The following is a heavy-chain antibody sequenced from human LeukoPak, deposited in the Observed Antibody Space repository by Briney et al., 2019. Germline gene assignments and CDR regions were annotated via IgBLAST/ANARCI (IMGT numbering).Heavy chain of an antibody. V-gene: IGHV1-24*01. D-gene: IGHD1-7*01. CDR1: GYTLTELS. Sequence: ASVKVSCKVSGYTLTELSMHWVRQAPGKGIEWMGGFDPEDGETIYAQKFQGRVTMTEDTSTDTAYMELSSLRSEDTAVYYCATSAGLTGTTFDYWGQGTLVTVSS. CDR3: ATSAGLTGTTFDY. J-gene: IGHJ4*02. CDR2: FDPEDGET.